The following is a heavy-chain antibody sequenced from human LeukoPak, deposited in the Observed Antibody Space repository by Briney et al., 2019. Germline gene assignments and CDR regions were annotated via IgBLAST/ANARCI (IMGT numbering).Heavy chain of an antibody. J-gene: IGHJ4*02. CDR1: GFTFSSYA. D-gene: IGHD3-10*01. V-gene: IGHV3-30-3*01. CDR3: ATRVSDY. CDR2: ISYDGNNK. Sequence: GGSLRLSCAASGFTFSSYAMHWVRQAPGKGLEWVAVISYDGNNKYYADSVKGRFTISRDNSKNTLYLQMNSLRAEDTAVYYCATRVSDYWGQGTLVTVSS.